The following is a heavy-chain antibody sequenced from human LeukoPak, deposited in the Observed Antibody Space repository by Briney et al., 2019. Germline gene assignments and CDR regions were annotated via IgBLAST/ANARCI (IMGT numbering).Heavy chain of an antibody. CDR3: AKDLIRFLEWLSPTPVDY. CDR2: ISYDGSNK. D-gene: IGHD3-3*01. CDR1: GFTFSSYG. J-gene: IGHJ4*02. Sequence: PGGSLRLSCAASGFTFSSYGMHWVRQAPGKGLEWVAVISYDGSNKYYADSVKGRFTISRDNSKNTLYLQMNSLRAEDTAVYYCAKDLIRFLEWLSPTPVDYWGRGTLVTVSS. V-gene: IGHV3-30*18.